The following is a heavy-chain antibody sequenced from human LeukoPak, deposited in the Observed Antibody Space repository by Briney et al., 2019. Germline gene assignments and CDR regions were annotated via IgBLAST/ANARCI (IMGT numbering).Heavy chain of an antibody. Sequence: ASVKVSCKASGYTFTSYGISWVRQAPGQGLEWMGWISAYNGNTNYAQKLQDRVTMTRDTSTSTVYMELSSLRSEDTAVYYCARANRFYYYGMDVWGQGTTVTVSS. CDR3: ARANRFYYYGMDV. CDR1: GYTFTSYG. V-gene: IGHV1-18*01. CDR2: ISAYNGNT. D-gene: IGHD3-3*01. J-gene: IGHJ6*02.